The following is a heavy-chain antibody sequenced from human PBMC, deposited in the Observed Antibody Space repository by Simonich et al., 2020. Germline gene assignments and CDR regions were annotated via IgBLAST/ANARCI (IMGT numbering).Heavy chain of an antibody. J-gene: IGHJ3*02. CDR2: NKHIVRT. D-gene: IGHD1-1*01. CDR3: ARGKGWKNAFDI. CDR1: GGSFNGYY. V-gene: IGHV4-34*01. Sequence: QVQLQQWGAGLLKPSETLSLPCAVFGGSFNGYYWGWIRHPPGKGLGGIGENKHIVRTNYNPSLRSRGTISGDTSKNQFSLELSSVTAADTAVYYCARGKGWKNAFDIWGQGTMVTVSS.